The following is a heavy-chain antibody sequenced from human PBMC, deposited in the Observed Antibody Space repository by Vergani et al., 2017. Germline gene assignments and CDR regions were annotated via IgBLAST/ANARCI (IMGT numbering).Heavy chain of an antibody. CDR2: IYSGGST. Sequence: EVQLVESGGGLVQPGGSLRLSCAASGFTVSSNYMSWVRQAPGKGLEWVSVIYSGGSTYYADSVKGRFTISRDNSKNTLYLQMNSLRAEDTAVYYCAKDEGKSPVLRYFDYWGQGTLVTVSS. CDR3: AKDEGKSPVLRYFDY. D-gene: IGHD3-3*01. J-gene: IGHJ4*02. CDR1: GFTVSSNY. V-gene: IGHV3-66*01.